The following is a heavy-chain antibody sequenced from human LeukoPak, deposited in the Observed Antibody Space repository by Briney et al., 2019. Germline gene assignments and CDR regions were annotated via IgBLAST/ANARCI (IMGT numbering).Heavy chain of an antibody. CDR1: GGSISSYY. CDR2: IYTSGST. V-gene: IGHV4-4*09. Sequence: SETLSLTCTVSGGSISSYYWSWLRQPPGKGLEWIGYIYTSGSTNYNPSLKSRVTISVDTSKNQFSLKLSSVTAADTAVYYCARQSHDAFDIWGQGTMATVSS. CDR3: ARQSHDAFDI. J-gene: IGHJ3*02.